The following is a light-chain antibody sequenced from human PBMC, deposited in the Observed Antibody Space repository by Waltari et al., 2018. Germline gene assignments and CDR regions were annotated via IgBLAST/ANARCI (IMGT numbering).Light chain of an antibody. V-gene: IGKV1-17*01. Sequence: DIQMTQSPSSLSASVGDTVTITCRASQGISSYLNWFQQKPGKAPKLLIYGETTLESGVPSRFSGSGSGTEFTLTINSLQPEDFAVYYCLPHNSYPLTFGGGTRLEIK. J-gene: IGKJ4*01. CDR3: LPHNSYPLT. CDR1: QGISSY. CDR2: GET.